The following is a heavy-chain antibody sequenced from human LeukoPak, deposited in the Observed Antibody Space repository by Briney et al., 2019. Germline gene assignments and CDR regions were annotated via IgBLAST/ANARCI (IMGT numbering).Heavy chain of an antibody. Sequence: SETLSLTCTVSGGSISSSSYYWGWIRQPPGKGLEWIGGIYYSGSTYYNPSLKSRVTISVDTSKNQFSLKLSSVTAADTAVYYCARHADKIYDFWSGYARPFDYWGQGTLVTVSS. J-gene: IGHJ4*02. CDR1: GGSISSSSYY. V-gene: IGHV4-39*01. CDR3: ARHADKIYDFWSGYARPFDY. CDR2: IYYSGST. D-gene: IGHD3-3*01.